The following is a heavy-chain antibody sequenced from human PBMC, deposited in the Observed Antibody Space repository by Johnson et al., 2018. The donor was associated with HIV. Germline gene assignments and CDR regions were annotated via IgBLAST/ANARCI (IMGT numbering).Heavy chain of an antibody. CDR3: AKGQVVVAATSAFDI. V-gene: IGHV3-30*01. CDR2: ITNDGSNT. Sequence: QVQLVESGGNVVQPGRSQRLSCAASGFTFSDYSLHWVRQAPGKGLEWVAIITNDGSNTYFADSVKGRFTISRDNFKNTVYLQMNSLRGEDTAVYYCAKGQVVVAATSAFDIWGQGTMVTVSS. J-gene: IGHJ3*02. D-gene: IGHD2-15*01. CDR1: GFTFSDYS.